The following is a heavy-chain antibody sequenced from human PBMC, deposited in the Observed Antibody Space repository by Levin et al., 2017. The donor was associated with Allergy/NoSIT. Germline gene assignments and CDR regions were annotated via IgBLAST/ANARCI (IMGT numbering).Heavy chain of an antibody. Sequence: SETLSLTCAVSGGSISSGGYSWSWIRQPPGKGLEWIGYIYHSGSTYYNPSLKSRVTISVDRSKNQFSLKLSSVTAADTAVYYCARSRRGGWGESDYFDYWGQGTLVTVSS. CDR3: ARSRRGGWGESDYFDY. J-gene: IGHJ4*02. D-gene: IGHD6-19*01. V-gene: IGHV4-30-2*01. CDR2: IYHSGST. CDR1: GGSISSGGYS.